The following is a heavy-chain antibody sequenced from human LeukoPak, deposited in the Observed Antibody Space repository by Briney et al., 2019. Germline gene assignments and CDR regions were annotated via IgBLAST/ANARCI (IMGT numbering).Heavy chain of an antibody. CDR1: GFTFRAYA. D-gene: IGHD3-10*01. V-gene: IGHV3-30*04. CDR2: ISHDGTIQ. J-gene: IGHJ4*02. Sequence: GRSLRLSCAASGFTFRAYAMHWVRQAPGKGLEWLAVISHDGTIQYYADSVKSRFNISSDNSRKLMHLQTDSLRPEDTALYYCASAMVRGFIPYWGQGAPVTVSS. CDR3: ASAMVRGFIPY.